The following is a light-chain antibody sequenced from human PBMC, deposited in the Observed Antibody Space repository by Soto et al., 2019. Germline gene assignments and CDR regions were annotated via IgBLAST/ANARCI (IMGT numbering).Light chain of an antibody. J-gene: IGKJ2*01. V-gene: IGKV3-15*01. Sequence: EIVMTQSPATLSVSPGERATLSCRASQSVSSNLAWYQQKPGQAPRLLIYGASTRATGIPARFSGSRSGTDFTLTISTLQSEDFAVYYCQQYNTWPYTFGQGTKLEIK. CDR2: GAS. CDR3: QQYNTWPYT. CDR1: QSVSSN.